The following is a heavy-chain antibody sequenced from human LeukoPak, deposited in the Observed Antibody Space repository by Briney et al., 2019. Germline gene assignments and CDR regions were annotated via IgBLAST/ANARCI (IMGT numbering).Heavy chain of an antibody. CDR3: AGDCSGGSCYQFDY. J-gene: IGHJ4*02. D-gene: IGHD2-15*01. Sequence: PGGSLRLSCAASGFTSGSYGMHWVRQAPGKGLEWVAVIWYDGSNKYYADSVKGRFTISRDNSKNTLYLRMNSLRAEDTAVYYCAGDCSGGSCYQFDYWGQGTLVTVSS. V-gene: IGHV3-33*01. CDR2: IWYDGSNK. CDR1: GFTSGSYG.